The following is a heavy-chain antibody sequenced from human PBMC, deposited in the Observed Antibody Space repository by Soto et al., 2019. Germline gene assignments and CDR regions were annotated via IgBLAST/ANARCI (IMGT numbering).Heavy chain of an antibody. CDR3: ARGPMGADTYYLGF. J-gene: IGHJ4*02. CDR2: MNPNSGNT. D-gene: IGHD1-26*01. CDR1: GYTFTSYD. Sequence: QVQLVQSGAEVKKPGASVKVSCKASGYTFTSYDINWVRQATGQGLEWMGWMNPNSGNTGYAQKFQGRVTMTTNTFIGTDSVELISLRSEDTAVYYCARGPMGADTYYLGFWGQVTVVTVSP. V-gene: IGHV1-8*01.